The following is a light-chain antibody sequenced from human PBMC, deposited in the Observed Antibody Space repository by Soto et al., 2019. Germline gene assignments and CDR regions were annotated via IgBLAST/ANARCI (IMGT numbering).Light chain of an antibody. Sequence: QSALTQPASVSGSPGQSITISCTGTSSDVGGYNYVSWYQQHPGEAPKLMIYDVSNRPSGVSNRFSGSKSGNTASLTISGLQAEDEADYYCSSYTSSSTLVFGTGTKLTV. CDR2: DVS. V-gene: IGLV2-14*01. J-gene: IGLJ1*01. CDR1: SSDVGGYNY. CDR3: SSYTSSSTLV.